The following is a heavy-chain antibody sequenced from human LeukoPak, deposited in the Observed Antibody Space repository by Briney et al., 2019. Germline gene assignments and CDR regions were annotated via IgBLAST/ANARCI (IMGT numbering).Heavy chain of an antibody. CDR2: IYYSGST. V-gene: IGHV4-39*07. CDR1: GGSISSSGYY. D-gene: IGHD1-20*01. J-gene: IGHJ4*02. Sequence: SETLSLTCTVSGGSISSSGYYWGWIRQPPGKGLEWIENIYYSGSTYYNPSLKSRVSISVDTSKNQFSLKLSSVTAADTAVYYCTGSGRNNWNDPLIAYWGQGTLVTVSS. CDR3: TGSGRNNWNDPLIAY.